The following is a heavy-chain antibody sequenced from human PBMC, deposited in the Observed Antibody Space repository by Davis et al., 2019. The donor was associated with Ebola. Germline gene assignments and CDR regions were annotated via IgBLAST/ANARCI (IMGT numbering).Heavy chain of an antibody. CDR1: GYSLTELP. J-gene: IGHJ4*02. CDR2: FDPENGEK. CDR3: ATVAGELLDYFDS. Sequence: ASVKVSCKLSGYSLTELPMHWVRQAPGKGLEWMGGFDPENGEKMYAQKFQGRVNMTDDTSADTTYMELSSLRSDDTAVYYCATVAGELLDYFDSWGQGTLVTVSS. D-gene: IGHD1-26*01. V-gene: IGHV1-24*01.